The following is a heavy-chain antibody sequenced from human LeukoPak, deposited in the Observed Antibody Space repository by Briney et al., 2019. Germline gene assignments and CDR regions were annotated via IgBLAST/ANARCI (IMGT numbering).Heavy chain of an antibody. Sequence: ASVKVSCKASVYTFTGYYMHWVRQAPGQGLEWMGWINPNSGGTNYAQKSQGRVTMTRDTSISTAYMELSRLRSDDTAVYYCARRHIVVVPAAMHHDAFDIWGQGTMVTVSS. D-gene: IGHD2-2*01. V-gene: IGHV1-2*02. CDR3: ARRHIVVVPAAMHHDAFDI. J-gene: IGHJ3*02. CDR1: VYTFTGYY. CDR2: INPNSGGT.